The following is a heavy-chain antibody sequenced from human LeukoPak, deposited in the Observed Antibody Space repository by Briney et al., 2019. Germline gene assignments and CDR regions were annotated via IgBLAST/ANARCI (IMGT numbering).Heavy chain of an antibody. D-gene: IGHD1-14*01. CDR3: ANTAGYKVY. Sequence: PGGSLRLSCAVSGFTFSSYTMNWVRQAPGKGLEWVSYISSSSSTIYYADSVRGRFTISRDNAKNSLYLQMNSLRAEDTAVYYCANTAGYKVYWGQGTLVTVSS. J-gene: IGHJ4*02. CDR2: ISSSSSTI. CDR1: GFTFSSYT. V-gene: IGHV3-48*01.